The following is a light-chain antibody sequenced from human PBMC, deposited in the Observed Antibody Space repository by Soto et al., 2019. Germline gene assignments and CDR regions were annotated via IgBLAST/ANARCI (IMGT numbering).Light chain of an antibody. CDR2: DVS. CDR3: QQYERFYN. J-gene: IGKJ2*01. V-gene: IGKV1-33*01. Sequence: DIQMTQSPSSLSASVGDRVTITCQASQDIGHYLNWYQQKAGKAPKLLIYDVSNLETGVPSRFSEGGSGTSFTFTISSLQPEDVATYFCQQYERFYNFGQGTKV. CDR1: QDIGHY.